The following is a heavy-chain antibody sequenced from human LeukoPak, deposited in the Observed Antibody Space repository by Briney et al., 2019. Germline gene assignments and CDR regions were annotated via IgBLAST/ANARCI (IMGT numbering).Heavy chain of an antibody. CDR3: AREGTYYDFWSGYSYFDY. J-gene: IGHJ4*02. CDR1: GFTFSSDA. CDR2: ISYDGSNR. Sequence: AGTLRLSGAASGFTFSSDAMHWVRQAPGKGLEWVAVISYDGSNRYYADSVKGRFTISRDNSKNTLYLQMNSLRAEDTAVYYCAREGTYYDFWSGYSYFDYWGQGTLVTVSS. D-gene: IGHD3-3*01. V-gene: IGHV3-30*04.